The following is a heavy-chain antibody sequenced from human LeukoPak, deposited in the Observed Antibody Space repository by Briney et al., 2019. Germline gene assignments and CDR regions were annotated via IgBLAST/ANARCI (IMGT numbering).Heavy chain of an antibody. CDR1: GGSISSYY. CDR3: ARGFAAMVHFDY. V-gene: IGHV4-59*01. J-gene: IGHJ4*02. D-gene: IGHD5-18*01. CDR2: IYYSGST. Sequence: SETLSLTCTVSGGSISSYYWSWIRLPPGKGLEWIGYIYYSGSTNYNPSLRSRVTISIDTSKNQFSLKLNSVTAADTAVYYCARGFAAMVHFDYWGQGTLVTVSS.